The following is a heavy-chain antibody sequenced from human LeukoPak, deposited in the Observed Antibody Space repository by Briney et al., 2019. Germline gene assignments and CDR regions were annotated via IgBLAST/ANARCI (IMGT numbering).Heavy chain of an antibody. Sequence: GGSLRLSCVASGSTFSNYAMNWVRQAPGKRLEWVSAVTGSGGSTYYADSVKGRFTISRDNSRNTQFLQMNSLRAEDTAIYYCAKWGDFDILTGYYVSDFWGQGTLVTVSS. J-gene: IGHJ4*02. D-gene: IGHD3-9*01. CDR1: GSTFSNYA. V-gene: IGHV3-23*01. CDR2: VTGSGGST. CDR3: AKWGDFDILTGYYVSDF.